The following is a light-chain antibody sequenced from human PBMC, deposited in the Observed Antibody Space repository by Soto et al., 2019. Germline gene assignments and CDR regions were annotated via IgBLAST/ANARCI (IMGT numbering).Light chain of an antibody. CDR1: QSLLHSNGYNY. Sequence: DIVMTQSQLSLPVTPGEAASISCRSSQSLLHSNGYNYVDWYLQKAGQSPHLLIYLGSNRASGVPDRFSGSGSVTYFTLKISRVEAEDVGVYYCMQSLETPWTFGQGTKVDIK. CDR3: MQSLETPWT. J-gene: IGKJ1*01. CDR2: LGS. V-gene: IGKV2-28*01.